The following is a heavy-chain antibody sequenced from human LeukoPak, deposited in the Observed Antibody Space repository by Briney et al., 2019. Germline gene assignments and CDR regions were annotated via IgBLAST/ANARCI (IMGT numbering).Heavy chain of an antibody. V-gene: IGHV3-48*01. CDR2: IIYSSHTT. CDR3: ARDDSSWYYFDY. CDR1: GFTFSTCS. D-gene: IGHD6-13*01. J-gene: IGHJ4*02. Sequence: QSGGSLRLSCAASGFTFSTCSMNWVRQAPGKGLEWISYIIYSSHTTYYADSVKGRFTISRDNAKNSLYLQMNSLRAEDTAVYYCARDDSSWYYFDYWGQGTLVTVSS.